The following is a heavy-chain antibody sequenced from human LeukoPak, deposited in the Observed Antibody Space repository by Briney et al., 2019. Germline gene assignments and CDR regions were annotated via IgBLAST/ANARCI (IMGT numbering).Heavy chain of an antibody. D-gene: IGHD5-18*01. CDR1: GYTFTSYY. V-gene: IGHV1-46*01. CDR2: INPSGGST. CDR3: ARDRGGEYSYGQAYYFDY. Sequence: ASVKVSCKASGYTFTSYYMHWVRQAPGQGLEWMGIINPSGGSTSHAQKFQGRVTMTRDTSTSTVYMELSSLRSEDTAVYYCARDRGGEYSYGQAYYFDYWGQGTLVTVSS. J-gene: IGHJ4*02.